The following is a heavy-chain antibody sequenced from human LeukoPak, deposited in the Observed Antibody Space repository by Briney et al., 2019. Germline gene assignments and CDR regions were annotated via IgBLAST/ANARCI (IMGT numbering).Heavy chain of an antibody. J-gene: IGHJ5*02. V-gene: IGHV6-1*01. D-gene: IGHD3-10*01. CDR2: TYYRSKWYN. CDR3: RAAFGDEAWFDP. CDR1: GDSVSSNSAA. Sequence: SQTLSLTCAISGDSVSSNSAAWNWIRQSPSRGLEWLGRTYYRSKWYNDYAVSVKSRITINPDTSKHQFSLQLNSVTPEDTAVYYCRAAFGDEAWFDPWGQGTLVTVSS.